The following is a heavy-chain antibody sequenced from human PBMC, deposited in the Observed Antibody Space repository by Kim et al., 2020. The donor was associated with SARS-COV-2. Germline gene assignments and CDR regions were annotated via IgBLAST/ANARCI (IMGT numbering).Heavy chain of an antibody. Sequence: GGSLRLSCATSGFTFTTYAMSWVRQAPGKGLEWVSTINVNGNTYYADSVKGRFTISRDESRTTLFLQLNSLRADDTAVYYCAKDWIPSHYFQYWGQG. D-gene: IGHD2-2*03. V-gene: IGHV3-23*01. CDR2: INVNGNT. J-gene: IGHJ4*02. CDR1: GFTFTTYA. CDR3: AKDWIPSHYFQY.